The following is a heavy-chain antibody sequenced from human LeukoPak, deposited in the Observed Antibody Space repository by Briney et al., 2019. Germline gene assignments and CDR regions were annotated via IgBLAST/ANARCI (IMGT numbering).Heavy chain of an antibody. CDR2: ISGSGGST. CDR1: GFTFSSYA. V-gene: IGHV3-23*01. D-gene: IGHD6-13*01. Sequence: GGSLRLSCAASGFTFSSYAMSWVRRAPGKGLEWVSAISGSGGSTYYADSVKGRFTISRDNSKNTLYLQMNSLRAEDTAVYHCARRPPGSSRYFDYWGQETLVTVSS. J-gene: IGHJ4*02. CDR3: ARRPPGSSRYFDY.